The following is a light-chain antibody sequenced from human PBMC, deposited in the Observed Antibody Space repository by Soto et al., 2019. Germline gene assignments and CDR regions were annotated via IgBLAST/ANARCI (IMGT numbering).Light chain of an antibody. CDR1: QSISRY. Sequence: DSKMTQSPSSMSASVGDRITITCRASQSISRYLNWYQHKPGKAPKLLINAASSLERGVPSRFSGGGSGTDFTLNISSLQSEDFAVYYCQQYNNWPRTFGQGTKGDIK. V-gene: IGKV1-39*01. CDR2: AAS. CDR3: QQYNNWPRT. J-gene: IGKJ1*01.